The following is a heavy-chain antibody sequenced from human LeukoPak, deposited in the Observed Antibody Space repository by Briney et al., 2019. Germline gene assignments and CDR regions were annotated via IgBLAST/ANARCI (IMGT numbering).Heavy chain of an antibody. V-gene: IGHV3-7*03. CDR3: ATSRTSDY. CDR1: GFTFSSYW. Sequence: GGSLRLSCAASGFTFSSYWMSWVRQAPGKGLEWVATIKQDGSEKYYVDSVKGRFTISRDNAEKSLFLQMNTLRAEDTAVYYCATSRTSDYWGQGTLVTVSS. J-gene: IGHJ4*02. D-gene: IGHD1-14*01. CDR2: IKQDGSEK.